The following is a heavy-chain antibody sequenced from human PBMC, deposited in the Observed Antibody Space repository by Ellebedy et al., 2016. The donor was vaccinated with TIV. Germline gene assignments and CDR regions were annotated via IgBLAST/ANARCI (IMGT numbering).Heavy chain of an antibody. CDR3: ARARTVAGSPSFDY. Sequence: GGSLRLSXAASGFTFSSYAMHWVRQAPGKGLEWVAVISYDGSNKYYADSVKGRFTISRDNSKNTLYLQMNSLRAEDTAVYYCARARTVAGSPSFDYWGQGTLVTVSS. D-gene: IGHD6-19*01. CDR1: GFTFSSYA. CDR2: ISYDGSNK. V-gene: IGHV3-30-3*01. J-gene: IGHJ4*02.